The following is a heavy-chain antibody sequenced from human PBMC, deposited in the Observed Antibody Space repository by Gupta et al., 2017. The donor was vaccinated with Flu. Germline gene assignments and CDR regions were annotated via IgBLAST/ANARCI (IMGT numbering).Heavy chain of an antibody. Sequence: EVHLVQSGGGLVQPGGSLRLSCAASGFTFSDYWIPWVRQTPGKGLVWISRVTTDVTNTEYADSVKGRFTISRDNAKNTVYLQVNSLRVEDTAVYYCARDGGAGTPFDYWGQGTLVTVSS. CDR1: GFTFSDYW. CDR2: VTTDVTNT. V-gene: IGHV3-74*03. D-gene: IGHD1-1*01. J-gene: IGHJ4*02. CDR3: ARDGGAGTPFDY.